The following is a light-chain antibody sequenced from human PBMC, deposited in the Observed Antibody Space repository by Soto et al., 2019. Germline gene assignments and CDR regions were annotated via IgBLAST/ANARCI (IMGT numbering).Light chain of an antibody. CDR3: QQYGSSPTIT. CDR1: QSVSSSC. CDR2: GAS. V-gene: IGKV3-20*01. Sequence: EIVLTQSPGTLSLSPGERATLSCRASQSVSSSCLAWYQQKPCQAHRLLIYGASSRATGIPDRFSGSGSGTDFTLTISRLEPEDFAVYYGQQYGSSPTITFGQGTRREIK. J-gene: IGKJ5*01.